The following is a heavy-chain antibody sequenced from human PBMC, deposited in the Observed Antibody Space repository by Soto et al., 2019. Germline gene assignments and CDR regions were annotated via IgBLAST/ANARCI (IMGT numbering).Heavy chain of an antibody. CDR1: GYTFTSYA. J-gene: IGHJ4*02. CDR2: INAGNGNT. Sequence: QVQLVQSGAEVKKPGASVKVSCKASGYTFTSYAMHWVRQAPGQRLEWMGWINAGNGNTKYSQKFQGRVTITRDTSASTAYMELSGLRSEDTAVYSCARDLVFGLSDYWGQGTLVTVSS. V-gene: IGHV1-3*01. CDR3: ARDLVFGLSDY. D-gene: IGHD3-10*02.